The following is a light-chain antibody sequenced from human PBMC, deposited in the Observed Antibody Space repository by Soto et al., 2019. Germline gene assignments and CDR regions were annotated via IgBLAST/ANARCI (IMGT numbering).Light chain of an antibody. V-gene: IGLV2-14*01. CDR2: EVS. Sequence: QSALTQPASVSGSPGQSITISCTGTSSDVGKYNYVSWYQQHPAQAPKLMIFEVSNRPSGVSNRFSGSKSGNTASLTISGLQAEDEAEYYCSSYTGSSINTVVFGGGTKVTVL. J-gene: IGLJ2*01. CDR3: SSYTGSSINTVV. CDR1: SSDVGKYNY.